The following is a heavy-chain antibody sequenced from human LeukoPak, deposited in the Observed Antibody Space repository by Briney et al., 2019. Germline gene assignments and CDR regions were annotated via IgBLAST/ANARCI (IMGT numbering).Heavy chain of an antibody. CDR2: IHTSGTT. J-gene: IGHJ5*02. CDR3: ARDSPPCDSSGCFP. Sequence: SETLSLPCTVSGASISSYYWSWIRQPAGKGLGWIGRIHTSGTTNYTPSLKSRVTILVDKSKNQVSLKLTSVTAADTAVYYCARDSPPCDSSGCFPWGQGALVTVSS. CDR1: GASISSYY. D-gene: IGHD3-22*01. V-gene: IGHV4-4*07.